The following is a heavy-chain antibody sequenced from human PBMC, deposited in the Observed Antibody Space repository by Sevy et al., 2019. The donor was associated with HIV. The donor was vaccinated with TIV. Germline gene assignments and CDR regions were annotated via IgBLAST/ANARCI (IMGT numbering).Heavy chain of an antibody. CDR1: GFTFSSYG. J-gene: IGHJ4*02. D-gene: IGHD3-22*01. CDR3: AREKEYYYDSSGYYYFDY. Sequence: GGSLRLSCAASGFTFSSYGMHWVRQAPGKGLEWVAVIWYDGSNKYYADSVKGRFTISRDNSKNTLYLRMNSLRAEDTAVYYCAREKEYYYDSSGYYYFDYWGQGTLVTVSS. CDR2: IWYDGSNK. V-gene: IGHV3-33*01.